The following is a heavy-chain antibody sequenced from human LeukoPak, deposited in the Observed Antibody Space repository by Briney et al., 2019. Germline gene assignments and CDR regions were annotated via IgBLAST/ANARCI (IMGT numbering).Heavy chain of an antibody. V-gene: IGHV3-7*01. D-gene: IGHD4-23*01. CDR3: ATDRKVGTWDPRFNY. J-gene: IGHJ4*02. CDR1: GFTFSDYW. Sequence: GGSLRLSCSASGFTFSDYWMMWVRQPPGKGLEWVGNIRQDDSEKNYVDSVKGRLTISRDNDKSSLYLQMNSLRAEDTAIYYCATDRKVGTWDPRFNYWGQGTLVTVSS. CDR2: IRQDDSEK.